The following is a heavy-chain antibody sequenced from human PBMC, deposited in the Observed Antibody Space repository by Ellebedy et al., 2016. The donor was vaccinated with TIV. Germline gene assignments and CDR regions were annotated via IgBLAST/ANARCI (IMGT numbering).Heavy chain of an antibody. CDR2: ISWNSGSI. V-gene: IGHV3-9*01. D-gene: IGHD3-10*01. CDR1: GFTFDDYA. Sequence: SLKISCAASGFTFDDYAMHWVRQAPGKGLEWVSGISWNSGSIGYADSVKGRFTISRDNAKNSLYLQMNSLRAEDTALYYCAKGGGYYGSGSEYYFDYWGQGTLVTVSS. CDR3: AKGGGYYGSGSEYYFDY. J-gene: IGHJ4*02.